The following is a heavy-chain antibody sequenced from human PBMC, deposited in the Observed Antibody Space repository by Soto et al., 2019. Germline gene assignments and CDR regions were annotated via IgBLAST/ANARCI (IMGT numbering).Heavy chain of an antibody. CDR1: GFSFFSYA. J-gene: IGHJ5*02. CDR2: ISGSGGHT. Sequence: HGESLKISCTGSGFSFFSYAMSWVRQAPGKGLEWVSTISGSGGHTYYADSVKGRFVVSRDNGKNTVYLHMSSLTGEDTAVYFCAKIEMGWFAHWGQGTQVTVS. CDR3: AKIEMGWFAH. V-gene: IGHV3-23*01. D-gene: IGHD2-8*01.